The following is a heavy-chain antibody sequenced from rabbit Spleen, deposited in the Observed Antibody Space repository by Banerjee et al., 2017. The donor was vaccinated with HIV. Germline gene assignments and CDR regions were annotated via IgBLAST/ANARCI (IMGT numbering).Heavy chain of an antibody. J-gene: IGHJ4*01. Sequence: QSLEESGGGLVQPGASLTLTCTASGFTLSSGYDMCWVRQAPGKGLEWIACVYAGSSGSIYYASWAKGRITISKTSSTVTLQMTSLTAADTATYFCARNFDLWGPGTLVTVS. CDR2: VYAGSSGSI. CDR1: GFTLSSGYD. V-gene: IGHV1S40*01. CDR3: ARNFDL.